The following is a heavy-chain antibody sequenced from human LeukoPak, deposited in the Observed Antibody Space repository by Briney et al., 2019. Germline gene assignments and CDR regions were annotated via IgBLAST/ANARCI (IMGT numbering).Heavy chain of an antibody. CDR3: AKDFISGSAH. D-gene: IGHD6-19*01. Sequence: QPGRSLRLSCAASGFTFSGYGMHWVRQTPGKGLEWVAVISYDGSNKYYADSVKGRFTISRDDSRNTLYLQMNSLGAEDTAVYFCAKDFISGSAHWGQGTLVTVSS. V-gene: IGHV3-30*18. CDR2: ISYDGSNK. CDR1: GFTFSGYG. J-gene: IGHJ4*02.